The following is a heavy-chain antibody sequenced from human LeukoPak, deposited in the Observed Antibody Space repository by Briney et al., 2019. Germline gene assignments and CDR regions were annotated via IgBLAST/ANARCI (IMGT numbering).Heavy chain of an antibody. J-gene: IGHJ4*02. D-gene: IGHD3-22*01. Sequence: SSETLSLTCTVSGGPLSRGDHYWSWVRQFPGKGLEWIVYISYGGSTFYNPSLKSRAAISGDTSKTQFSLKLTSVTAADTAVYYCARDVGGYYYGNLEYWGQGILVTVSS. CDR1: GGPLSRGDHY. CDR3: ARDVGGYYYGNLEY. CDR2: ISYGGST. V-gene: IGHV4-31*03.